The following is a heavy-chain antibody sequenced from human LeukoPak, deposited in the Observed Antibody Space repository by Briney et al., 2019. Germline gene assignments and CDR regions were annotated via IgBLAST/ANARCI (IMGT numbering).Heavy chain of an antibody. CDR1: GGSISSYY. Sequence: SETLSLTCTVSGGSISSYYWSWIRQPPGKGLEWIGYIYYSGSTNYNPSLKSRVTISVDTSKNQFSLKLSSVTAADTAVYYCARGGYSGSYYGEFDYWGQGTLVTVSS. J-gene: IGHJ4*02. CDR3: ARGGYSGSYYGEFDY. V-gene: IGHV4-59*01. D-gene: IGHD1-26*01. CDR2: IYYSGST.